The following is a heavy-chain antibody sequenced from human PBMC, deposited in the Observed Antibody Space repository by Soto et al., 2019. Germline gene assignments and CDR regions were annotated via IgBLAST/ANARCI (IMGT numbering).Heavy chain of an antibody. CDR1: GFTFSSYG. D-gene: IGHD2-21*02. V-gene: IGHV3-30*18. J-gene: IGHJ4*02. CDR3: AKDGNIVVVTATFDY. CDR2: ISYDGSNK. Sequence: QVQLVESGGGVVQPGRSLRLSCAASGFTFSSYGMHWVRQAPGKGLEWVAVISYDGSNKYYADSVEGRFTISRDNSKNTLYLQMNSLRAEDTAVYYCAKDGNIVVVTATFDYWGQGTLVTVSS.